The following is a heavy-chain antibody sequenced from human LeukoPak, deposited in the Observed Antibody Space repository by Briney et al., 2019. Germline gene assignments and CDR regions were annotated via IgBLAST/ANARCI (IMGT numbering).Heavy chain of an antibody. CDR2: IPYDGSNK. CDR3: ARALLYYFDY. J-gene: IGHJ4*02. CDR1: GFTFSSYA. V-gene: IGHV3-30-3*01. Sequence: GGSLRLSCAASGFTFSSYAMHWVRQAPGKGLEWVAVIPYDGSNKYYADSVKGRFTISRDNSKNTLYLQMNSLRAEDTAVYYCARALLYYFDYWGQGTLVTVSS. D-gene: IGHD1-26*01.